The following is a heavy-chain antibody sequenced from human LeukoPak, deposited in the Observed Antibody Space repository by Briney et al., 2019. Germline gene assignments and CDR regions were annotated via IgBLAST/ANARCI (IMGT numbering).Heavy chain of an antibody. Sequence: SQTLSLTCTVSGGSISSGGYYWSWIRQHPGKGLEWIGYIYYSGSTYYNPSLKSRVTISVDTSKNQFSLKLSSVTAADTAVYYCVSGSSGWLYFQHWGQGTLVTVSS. CDR2: IYYSGST. J-gene: IGHJ1*01. D-gene: IGHD6-19*01. CDR3: VSGSSGWLYFQH. V-gene: IGHV4-31*03. CDR1: GGSISSGGYY.